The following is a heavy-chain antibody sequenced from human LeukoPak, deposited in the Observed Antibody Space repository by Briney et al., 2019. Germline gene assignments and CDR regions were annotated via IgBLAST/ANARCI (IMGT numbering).Heavy chain of an antibody. Sequence: PSETLSLTCTVSGDSISSSSYFWGWIRQPPGKGLEWYGSIFYSGTTYYNPSHKSRVTISVDTSKNQFSLKLSSVTAADTAVYYCARDRMGGGNWGSLRENWFDPWGQGTLVTVSS. CDR2: IFYSGTT. V-gene: IGHV4-39*07. D-gene: IGHD4-23*01. J-gene: IGHJ5*02. CDR3: ARDRMGGGNWGSLRENWFDP. CDR1: GDSISSSSYF.